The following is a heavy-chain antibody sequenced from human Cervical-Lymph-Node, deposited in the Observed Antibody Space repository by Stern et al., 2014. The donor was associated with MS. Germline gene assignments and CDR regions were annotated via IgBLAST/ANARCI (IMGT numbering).Heavy chain of an antibody. V-gene: IGHV3-30-3*01. D-gene: IGHD2-15*01. CDR2: VSNEGSKQ. J-gene: IGHJ4*02. Sequence: VHLVESGGGVVQPGRSLRLSCAASGFIFSNYAMHWVRQAPGKGLDWVAFVSNEGSKQFYADSVKGRFTISRDNAHNTLYLQMNSLRPEDTAVYYCGRDTCRGGGCYFRYWGQGILITVSS. CDR3: GRDTCRGGGCYFRY. CDR1: GFIFSNYA.